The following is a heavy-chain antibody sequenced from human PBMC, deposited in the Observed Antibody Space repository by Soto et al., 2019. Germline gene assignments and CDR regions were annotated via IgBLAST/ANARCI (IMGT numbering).Heavy chain of an antibody. D-gene: IGHD3-22*01. CDR1: GYTFTSQN. Sequence: ASVKVSCKASGYTFTSQNMHWVRQAPGQGLEWMGVINPSIGTTTYAQKFQGQVTISVDTSIGTVYLQWSSLKASDTAIYYCARHGNYYDIWGHGTPVTVSS. V-gene: IGHV1-46*01. J-gene: IGHJ4*01. CDR2: INPSIGTT. CDR3: ARHGNYYDI.